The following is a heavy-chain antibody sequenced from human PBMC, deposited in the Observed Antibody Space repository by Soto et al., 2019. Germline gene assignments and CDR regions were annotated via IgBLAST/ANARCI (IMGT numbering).Heavy chain of an antibody. V-gene: IGHV1-69*12. CDR1: GGTFSSSA. CDR3: ARDNDRLQLGGNYYYILDV. J-gene: IGHJ6*02. D-gene: IGHD4-4*01. Sequence: QVQLVQSGAEMKEPGSSVKVSCKTSGGTFSSSAISWLRQAPGQGLEWMGGIIPLFRTPDYAKKFQGRVTSAADEATSTAYMGLSSLRSEDTAVYYCARDNDRLQLGGNYYYILDVWGQGTTITVSS. CDR2: IIPLFRTP.